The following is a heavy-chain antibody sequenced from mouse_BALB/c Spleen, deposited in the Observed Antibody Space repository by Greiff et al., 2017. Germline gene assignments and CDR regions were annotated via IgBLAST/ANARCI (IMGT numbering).Heavy chain of an antibody. CDR1: GFSLTSYG. V-gene: IGHV2-9*02. CDR2: IWAGGST. CDR3: ARDHGSSLAWFAY. Sequence: VQLQQSGPGLVAPSQSLSITCTVSGFSLTSYGVHWVRQPPGKGLEWLGVIWAGGSTNYNSALMSRLSISKDNSKSQVFLKMNSLQTDDTAMYYCARDHGSSLAWFAYWGQGTLVTVSA. D-gene: IGHD1-1*01. J-gene: IGHJ3*01.